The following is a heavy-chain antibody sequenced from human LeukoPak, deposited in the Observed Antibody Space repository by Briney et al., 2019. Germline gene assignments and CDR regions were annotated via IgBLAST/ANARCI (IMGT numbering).Heavy chain of an antibody. CDR1: GFTFSSYA. CDR3: VRTDTTSFGYFDH. CDR2: ISYDGSNK. J-gene: IGHJ4*02. V-gene: IGHV3-30*04. D-gene: IGHD1-26*01. Sequence: HPGGSLRLSCAASGFTFSSYAMHWVRQAPGKGLEWVAVISYDGSNKYYADSVKGRFTISRDNAKNSLYLHMNSLRAEDTAVYYCVRTDTTSFGYFDHWGRGTLVTVSS.